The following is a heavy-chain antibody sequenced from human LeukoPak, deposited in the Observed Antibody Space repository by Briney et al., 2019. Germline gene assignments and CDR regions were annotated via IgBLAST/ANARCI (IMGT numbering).Heavy chain of an antibody. D-gene: IGHD3-10*01. Sequence: SETLSLTCTVSGGSISSYYWSWIRQPPGKGLEWIGYIYYSGSTNYNPSLKSRVTVSVDTSKNQFSLKLSSVTAADTAVYYCARVPHYYFGYGYFDSWGQGTLVTVSS. CDR3: ARVPHYYFGYGYFDS. CDR1: GGSISSYY. CDR2: IYYSGST. J-gene: IGHJ4*02. V-gene: IGHV4-59*01.